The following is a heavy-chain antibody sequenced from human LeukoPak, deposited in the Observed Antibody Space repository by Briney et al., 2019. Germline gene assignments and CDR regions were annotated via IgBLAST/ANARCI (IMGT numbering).Heavy chain of an antibody. CDR3: VRRHDY. CDR1: GFDVSDNF. Sequence: PGGSLGLSCVASGFDVSDNFMIWVRQAPGQGLEWVSIIYASGGAYHAESVRGRFSAFRDTSKNTIFLQMNKLKAGDTAMYYCVRRHDYWGQGTLVTVSS. CDR2: IYASGGA. V-gene: IGHV3-53*01. J-gene: IGHJ4*02.